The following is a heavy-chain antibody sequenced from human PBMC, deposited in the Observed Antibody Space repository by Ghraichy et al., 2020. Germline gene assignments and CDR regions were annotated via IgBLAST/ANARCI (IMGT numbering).Heavy chain of an antibody. J-gene: IGHJ4*02. V-gene: IGHV4-39*01. CDR2: VYDSGRS. CDR1: GGSIGNNRYY. Sequence: SETLSLTCIVSGGSIGNNRYYWGWIRQSPGSAMEWFGNVYDSGRSYYNPSLKSRLTISLDTSKSQFSLSLKSVTAADTAVYYCSRTLPHSRGFDSWGLGTLVTVSS. CDR3: SRTLPHSRGFDS.